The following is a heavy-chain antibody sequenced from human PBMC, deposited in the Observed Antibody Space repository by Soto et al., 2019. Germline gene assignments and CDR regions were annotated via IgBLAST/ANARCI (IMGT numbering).Heavy chain of an antibody. CDR1: GYTFTSYG. CDR3: ARPGVYSRNYYYYYGMDV. J-gene: IGHJ6*02. V-gene: IGHV1-18*01. Sequence: GASVKVSCKASGYTFTSYGISWVRQAPGQGLEWMGWISAYNGNTNYAQKLQGRVTMTTDTSTSTAYMELRSLRSDDTAVYYCARPGVYSRNYYYYYGMDVWGQGTTVTVSS. D-gene: IGHD6-13*01. CDR2: ISAYNGNT.